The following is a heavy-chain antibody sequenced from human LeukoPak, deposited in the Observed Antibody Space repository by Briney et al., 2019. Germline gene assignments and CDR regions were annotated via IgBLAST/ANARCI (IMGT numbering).Heavy chain of an antibody. CDR3: ARVSYRYSYYFDY. V-gene: IGHV4-31*03. CDR2: IYYSGST. Sequence: PSETLSLTCTVSGGSISSGGYYWSWIRQHPGKGLEWIGYIYYSGSTYYNPSLKSRVTISVDTSKNQFSLKLSFVTAADTAVYYCARVSYRYSYYFDYWGQGTLVTVSS. CDR1: GGSISSGGYY. J-gene: IGHJ4*02. D-gene: IGHD2-15*01.